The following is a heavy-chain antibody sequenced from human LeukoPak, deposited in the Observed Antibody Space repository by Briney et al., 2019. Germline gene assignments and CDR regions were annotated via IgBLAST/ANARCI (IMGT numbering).Heavy chain of an antibody. CDR1: GFTFSDYS. CDR3: AKGGGYEAQYYYYYLDV. V-gene: IGHV3-30*02. J-gene: IGHJ6*03. Sequence: PGGSLRLSCAASGFTFSDYSMHWVRQAPGKGLNWVAFIRYDGNNKYYADSVKGRFTISRDNSKNTLYLQMNSLRAEDTAVYYCAKGGGYEAQYYYYYLDVWGKGTTVTISS. CDR2: IRYDGNNK. D-gene: IGHD5-12*01.